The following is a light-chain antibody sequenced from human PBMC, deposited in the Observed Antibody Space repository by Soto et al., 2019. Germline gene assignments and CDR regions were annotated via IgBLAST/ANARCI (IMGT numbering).Light chain of an antibody. CDR3: LLYMGSGTWV. Sequence: QTVVTQEPSFSVSPGRTVTLTCGLSSGSVSSSHNPSWYQQTPGQAPRTLIYSTNIRSAGVPDRFSGSILGNKAALTITGAQADDECDYYCLLYMGSGTWVFGGGTKVTVL. J-gene: IGLJ3*02. CDR1: SGSVSSSHN. CDR2: STN. V-gene: IGLV8-61*01.